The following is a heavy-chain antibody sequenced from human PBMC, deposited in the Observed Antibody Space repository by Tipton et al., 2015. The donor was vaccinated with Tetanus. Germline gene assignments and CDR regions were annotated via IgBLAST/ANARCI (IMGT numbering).Heavy chain of an antibody. J-gene: IGHJ4*02. CDR2: THYSGNT. Sequence: TLSLTCAVYGGSFSVYYWSWIRQPPGKGLEWIGHTHYSGNTNSNPSLKSRVTISVDASKNQFSLELTSVTAADTAVYYCARHAGAGATIWGTDYWGQGTLVTVSS. CDR3: ARHAGAGATIWGTDY. CDR1: GGSFSVYY. D-gene: IGHD3-9*01. V-gene: IGHV4-59*08.